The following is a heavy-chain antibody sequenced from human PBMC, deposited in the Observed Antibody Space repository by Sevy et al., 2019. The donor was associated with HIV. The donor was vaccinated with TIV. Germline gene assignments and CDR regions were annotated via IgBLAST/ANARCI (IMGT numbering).Heavy chain of an antibody. D-gene: IGHD6-25*01. CDR3: ARVKAIAAAGAFDI. CDR2: INPNSGGT. CDR1: GYTFTGYY. Sequence: ASVKVSCKASGYTFTGYYMHWVRQAPGQGLEWMGSINPNSGGTNYAQKFQGRVTMTRDTSISTAYMELSRLRSDDTAVYYCARVKAIAAAGAFDIWGQGTMVTVSS. V-gene: IGHV1-2*02. J-gene: IGHJ3*02.